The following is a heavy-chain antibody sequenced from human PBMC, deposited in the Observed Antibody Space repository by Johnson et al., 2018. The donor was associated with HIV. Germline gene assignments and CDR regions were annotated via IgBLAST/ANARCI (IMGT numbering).Heavy chain of an antibody. D-gene: IGHD1-26*01. V-gene: IGHV3-11*04. CDR2: ISSSGSTI. CDR3: AKDTVSGSYYDAFDI. Sequence: QVQLVESGGGLVKPGGSLRLSCAASGFTFSDYYMSWIRQAPGKGLEWVSYISSSGSTIYYADSVKGRFTISRDNAKNTLYLQMNSLRPDDTAVYYCAKDTVSGSYYDAFDIWGQGTMVTVSS. J-gene: IGHJ3*02. CDR1: GFTFSDYY.